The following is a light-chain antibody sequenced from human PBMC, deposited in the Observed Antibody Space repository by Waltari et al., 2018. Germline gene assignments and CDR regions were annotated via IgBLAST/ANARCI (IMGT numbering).Light chain of an antibody. V-gene: IGLV4-69*01. CDR1: SGHTNYA. CDR3: QTWGTGIHGI. CDR2: LKSDGSH. Sequence: QVVLTQSPSASASLGASVTLTCTLSSGHTNYAIAWHQQQPEKGPRYLMKLKSDGSHTKGDGIPDRFSGSSSGAARYLTISSLQSEDEADYYCQTWGTGIHGIFGGGTKLTVL. J-gene: IGLJ2*01.